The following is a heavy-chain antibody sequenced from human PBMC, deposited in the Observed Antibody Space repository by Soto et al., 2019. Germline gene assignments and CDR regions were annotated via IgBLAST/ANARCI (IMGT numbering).Heavy chain of an antibody. V-gene: IGHV4-31*03. D-gene: IGHD6-19*01. Sequence: QVQLQESGPGLVKPSQTLSLTCTVSGGSISSGGYYWSWSRQHPGKGLEGIGYIYYSGSTFYNPSLKCRVTIAVDTSKNQFSLKLSSVTAADTAVYYCARDHSSGWYTGTIDYWGQGTLVTVSS. J-gene: IGHJ4*02. CDR3: ARDHSSGWYTGTIDY. CDR2: IYYSGST. CDR1: GGSISSGGYY.